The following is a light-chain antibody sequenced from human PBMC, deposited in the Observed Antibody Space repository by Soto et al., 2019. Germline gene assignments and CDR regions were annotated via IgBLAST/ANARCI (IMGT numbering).Light chain of an antibody. Sequence: EIVLMQSPGTLSFSPGERATLSCRASQSVSSSYLAWYQQKPGQAPRLLIYDTYNRATGIPATFSGSGSGTDFTLTISSLEPEDFAIYYCQQSQYWPPITFGQGTRLEIK. CDR1: QSVSSSY. CDR2: DTY. V-gene: IGKV3D-20*02. J-gene: IGKJ5*01. CDR3: QQSQYWPPIT.